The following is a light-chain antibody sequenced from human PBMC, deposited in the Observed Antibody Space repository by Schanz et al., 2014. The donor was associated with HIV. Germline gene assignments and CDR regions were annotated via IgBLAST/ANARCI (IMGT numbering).Light chain of an antibody. CDR1: QTVSNTF. V-gene: IGKV3-20*01. CDR3: QQYDSSPIT. Sequence: EIVLTQSPATLSLSPGERATLSCRASQTVSNTFLAWYQQKLGQAPRLLIYGASSRAAGIPDRFSGSGSGTDFSLTISRLEPEDFAVYYCQQYDSSPITFGQGTRLEIK. CDR2: GAS. J-gene: IGKJ5*01.